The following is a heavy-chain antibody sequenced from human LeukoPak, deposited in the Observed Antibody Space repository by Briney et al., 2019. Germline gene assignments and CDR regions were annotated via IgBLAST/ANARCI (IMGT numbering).Heavy chain of an antibody. CDR3: ARRSSGWSHSIDY. CDR1: NYSINTGFY. D-gene: IGHD6-19*01. V-gene: IGHV4-38-2*01. Sequence: SETLSLTCLVSNYSINTGFYWGWIRQSPGKGLEWIGSVYHSGSTYSNPSLTSRVTLSIDASKNEFYLKLTSVTAADTAVYYCARRSSGWSHSIDYWGQGTLVTVSS. CDR2: VYHSGST. J-gene: IGHJ4*02.